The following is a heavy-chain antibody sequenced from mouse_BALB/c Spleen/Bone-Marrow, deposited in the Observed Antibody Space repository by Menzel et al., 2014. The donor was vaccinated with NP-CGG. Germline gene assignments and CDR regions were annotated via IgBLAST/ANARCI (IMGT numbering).Heavy chain of an antibody. CDR2: IYPGSGNT. V-gene: IGHV1-63*02. J-gene: IGHJ2*01. CDR1: GYAFTNYW. CDR3: ARRRSLDY. Sequence: QVQLQQSGAELVRPGTSVKISCKASGYAFTNYWLGWVKQRPGHGLEWIGDIYPGSGNTYYTEKFKGKATLTADTSSSTAYMRLSSLTSEDSAVYFCARRRSLDYWGQGTILTVSS.